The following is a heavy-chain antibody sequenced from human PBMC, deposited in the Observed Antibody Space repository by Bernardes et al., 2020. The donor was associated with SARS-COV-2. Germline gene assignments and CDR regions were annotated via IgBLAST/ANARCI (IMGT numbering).Heavy chain of an antibody. CDR3: AHSESRITIFGVVSNRGFDP. CDR2: IYWNDDK. D-gene: IGHD3-3*01. J-gene: IGHJ5*02. V-gene: IGHV2-5*01. CDR1: LFSLSPSGVG. Sequence: SGHTLWKPTQTLTLTCPFSLFSLSPSGVGVGWIRQPPGKALEWLALIYWNDDKRYSPSLKSRLTITKDTSKNQVVLTMTNMDPVDTATYYCAHSESRITIFGVVSNRGFDPWGQGTLVTVSS.